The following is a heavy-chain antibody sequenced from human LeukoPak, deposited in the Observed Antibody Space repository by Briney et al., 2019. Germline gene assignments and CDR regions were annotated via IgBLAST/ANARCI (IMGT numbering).Heavy chain of an antibody. V-gene: IGHV4-61*02. CDR2: IYTSGTT. CDR1: GVSIRSGSYY. CDR3: ASAPAELGYYYYRDV. D-gene: IGHD1-7*01. J-gene: IGHJ6*03. Sequence: SETLSLTCTVSGVSIRSGSYYWSWIRQPAGKGLEWIGRIYTSGTTNYNPSLKSRVTISVDTSKNQFSLKLSSVTAADTAVYYCASAPAELGYYYYRDVWGKGTTVTVSS.